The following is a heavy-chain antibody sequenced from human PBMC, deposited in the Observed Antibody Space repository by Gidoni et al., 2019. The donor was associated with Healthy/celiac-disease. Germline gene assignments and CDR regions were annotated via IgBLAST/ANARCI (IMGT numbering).Heavy chain of an antibody. CDR3: AALGYYGSGNGGDAFDI. D-gene: IGHD3-10*01. CDR2: IVVGSGNT. CDR1: GFSFTSSA. V-gene: IGHV1-58*01. J-gene: IGHJ3*02. Sequence: QMQLVQAGPEVKKPGTSVKVSCKASGFSFTSSAVQWVRQARGQRLEWIGWIVVGSGNTNYEQKYQERVTITRDMSTSTAYMELSSLRSEDTAVYYCAALGYYGSGNGGDAFDIWGQGTMVTVSS.